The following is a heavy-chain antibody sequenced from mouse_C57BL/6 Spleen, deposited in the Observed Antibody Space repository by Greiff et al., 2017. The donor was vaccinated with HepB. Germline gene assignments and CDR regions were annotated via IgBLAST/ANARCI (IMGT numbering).Heavy chain of an antibody. J-gene: IGHJ2*01. Sequence: EVQLQQSGPELVKPGASVKISCKASGYTFTDYYMNWVKQSHGKSLEWIGDINPNNGGTSYNQKFKGKATLTVDKSSSTAYMELRSLTSEDSAVYYCARGGHKLGRGDYWGQGTTLTVSS. CDR1: GYTFTDYY. D-gene: IGHD4-1*01. CDR2: INPNNGGT. V-gene: IGHV1-26*01. CDR3: ARGGHKLGRGDY.